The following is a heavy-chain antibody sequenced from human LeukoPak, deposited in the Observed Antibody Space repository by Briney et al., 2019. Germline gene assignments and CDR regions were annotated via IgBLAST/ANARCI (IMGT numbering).Heavy chain of an antibody. CDR2: INPNSGGT. Sequence: ASVKVSCKASGYTFTGYYMHWVRQAPGQGLEWMGWINPNSGGTNYAQKFQGRVTMTRDTSISTAYMELSRLRSDDTAVYYCARSRATYYDILTGYPKTHYYYYMDVWGKGTTVTVSS. D-gene: IGHD3-9*01. J-gene: IGHJ6*03. V-gene: IGHV1-2*02. CDR3: ARSRATYYDILTGYPKTHYYYYMDV. CDR1: GYTFTGYY.